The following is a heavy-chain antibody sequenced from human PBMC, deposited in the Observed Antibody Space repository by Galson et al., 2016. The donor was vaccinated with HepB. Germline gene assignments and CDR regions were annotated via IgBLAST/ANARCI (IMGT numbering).Heavy chain of an antibody. J-gene: IGHJ6*02. CDR1: GFTFNKYA. V-gene: IGHV3-23*01. CDR3: AKPTVNTGYYGMDV. Sequence: SLRLSCAASGFTFNKYAMNWVRQAPGKGLEWVSGTSGSGGSTYYADSVKGRLTISRDNSKNTLYLQMNSLRAEDTAVYYCAKPTVNTGYYGMDVWGQGTTVTVSS. D-gene: IGHD5-18*01. CDR2: TSGSGGST.